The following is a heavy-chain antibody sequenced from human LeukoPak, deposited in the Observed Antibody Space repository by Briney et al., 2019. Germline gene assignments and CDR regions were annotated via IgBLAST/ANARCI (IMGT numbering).Heavy chain of an antibody. V-gene: IGHV3-74*01. D-gene: IGHD1-26*01. CDR2: INSDGSIT. Sequence: VQPGGSLRLSCAASGFTFSIYWMHWVRQVPGKGLVWVSRINSDGSITNYADSVKGRFTISRDNARNTLYLQMNNLRAEETALYYCAREEAPVEGDDAFDFWGQGTMVSVSS. CDR3: AREEAPVEGDDAFDF. J-gene: IGHJ3*01. CDR1: GFTFSIYW.